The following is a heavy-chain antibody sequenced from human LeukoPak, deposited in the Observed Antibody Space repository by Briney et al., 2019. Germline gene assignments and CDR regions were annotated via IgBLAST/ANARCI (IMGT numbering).Heavy chain of an antibody. CDR3: ARDGGFGGPAGDNWFDS. D-gene: IGHD3-16*01. CDR1: GFTFSSYA. Sequence: SGGSLRLSCAASGFTFSSYAMSWVRQAPGKGLEWVSAISGSGGSTYYADSVKGRFTISRDNSKNTLYLQMNSLRAEDTAVYYCARDGGFGGPAGDNWFDSWGQGTLVTVSS. CDR2: ISGSGGST. J-gene: IGHJ5*01. V-gene: IGHV3-23*01.